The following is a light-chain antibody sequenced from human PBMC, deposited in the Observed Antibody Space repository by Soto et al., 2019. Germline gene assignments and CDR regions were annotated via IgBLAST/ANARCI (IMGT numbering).Light chain of an antibody. Sequence: DIRMTQSPSSLSSSVGDRVTIACRASQDISTYLAWYQQKPGKVPKLLIYAASTLLSGVPSRFSGSGSGTDFTLTISSLQPEDVATYYCQKYNTAPLTFGQGTKVVIK. V-gene: IGKV1-27*01. CDR2: AAS. CDR3: QKYNTAPLT. CDR1: QDISTY. J-gene: IGKJ1*01.